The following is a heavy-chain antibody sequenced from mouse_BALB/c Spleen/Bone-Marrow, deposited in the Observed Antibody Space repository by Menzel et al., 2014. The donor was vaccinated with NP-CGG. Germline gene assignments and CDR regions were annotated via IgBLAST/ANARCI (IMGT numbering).Heavy chain of an antibody. CDR2: ISDGSNYT. Sequence: EEKLMESGGGLVKPGGSLKLSCAASGFTFSDYYMYWVRQTPEKRREWVPTISDGSNYTYYPDSVKGRFTISRDNAKNNLYLQMSSLKSEDTAMYFCTRGGFAYWGQGTLVTVSA. V-gene: IGHV5-4*02. J-gene: IGHJ3*01. CDR1: GFTFSDYY. CDR3: TRGGFAY.